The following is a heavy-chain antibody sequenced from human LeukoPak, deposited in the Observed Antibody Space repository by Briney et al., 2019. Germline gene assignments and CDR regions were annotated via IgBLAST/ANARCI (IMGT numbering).Heavy chain of an antibody. V-gene: IGHV3-7*03. CDR3: TRDRGHNYGYNFDY. CDR2: IKQDGSEK. J-gene: IGHJ4*02. CDR1: GFTFSNFW. Sequence: GGSLRLSCVASGFTFSNFWMSWVRQAPGKGLEWVANIKQDGSEKYHVDSVKGRFTISRDNTRNSLYLQMNSLRAEDTAVYYCTRDRGHNYGYNFDYWGQRTLVTVSS. D-gene: IGHD5-18*01.